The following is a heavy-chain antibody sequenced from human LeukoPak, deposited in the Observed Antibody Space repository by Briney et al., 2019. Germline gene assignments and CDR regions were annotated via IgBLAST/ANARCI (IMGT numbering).Heavy chain of an antibody. V-gene: IGHV3-30*03. CDR3: ARDKAPHVLTGFGPLES. D-gene: IGHD3-9*01. CDR1: RYTFSIYG. J-gene: IGHJ4*02. CDR2: ISHDGSDI. Sequence: GGSLTLSCALCRYTFSIYGMSWVRQARGKGREWVALISHDGSDIHDTDSFKGRFTISRDNSKNTLYLQINNLRVDDTGVYYCARDKAPHVLTGFGPLESRGQGTLGTVSP.